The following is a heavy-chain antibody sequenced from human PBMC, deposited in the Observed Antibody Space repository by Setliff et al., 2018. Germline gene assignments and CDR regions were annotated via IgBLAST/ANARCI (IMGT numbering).Heavy chain of an antibody. CDR1: GNRFTDYF. CDR2: INPNSGDT. D-gene: IGHD1-26*01. CDR3: VRSGKFGMRFWFDQ. J-gene: IGHJ5*02. Sequence: ASVKVSCKASGNRFTDYFLHWVRQAPGQGLEWMGWINPNSGDTHSAQKFRGRVTMTRDTSINTAYMELSSLTSDDTAFYYCVRSGKFGMRFWFDQWGQGTRVTVS. V-gene: IGHV1-2*02.